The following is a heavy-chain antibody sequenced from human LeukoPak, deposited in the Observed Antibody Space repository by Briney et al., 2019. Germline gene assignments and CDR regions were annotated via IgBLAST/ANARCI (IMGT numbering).Heavy chain of an antibody. CDR3: ARGSGGGELSSFDY. CDR1: GGSISSGGYY. CDR2: IYYSGST. V-gene: IGHV4-31*03. J-gene: IGHJ4*02. Sequence: SQTLSLTCTVSGGSISSGGYYWSWLRQHPGKGLEWIGYIYYSGSTYYNPSLKSRVTISVDTSKNQFSLKLSSVTAADTAVYYCARGSGGGELSSFDYWGQGTLVTVSS. D-gene: IGHD3-16*02.